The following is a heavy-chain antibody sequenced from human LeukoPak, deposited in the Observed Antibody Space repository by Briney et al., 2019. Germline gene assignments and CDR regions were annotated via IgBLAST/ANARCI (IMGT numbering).Heavy chain of an antibody. CDR1: GFPFNAYW. J-gene: IGHJ6*02. CDR2: IKQDGSEK. CDR3: VRGMDV. Sequence: GGSLRLSCAASGFPFNAYWMTWVRQAPGKGLEWVANIKQDGSEKYYVDSVKGRFTISRDNAKNSLYVQMNSLRAEDTAVYYCVRGMDVWGQGTTVTVSS. V-gene: IGHV3-7*03.